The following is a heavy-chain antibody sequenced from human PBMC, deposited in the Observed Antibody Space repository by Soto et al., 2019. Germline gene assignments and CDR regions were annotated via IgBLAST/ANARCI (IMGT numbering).Heavy chain of an antibody. CDR2: ISSSSSTI. CDR1: GFTFSSYS. V-gene: IGHV3-48*02. CDR3: ARDSNVYYDSSGYYETTPGKDY. J-gene: IGHJ4*02. Sequence: GGSLRLSCAASGFTFSSYSMNWVRQAPGKGLEWVSYISSSSSTIYYADSVKGRFTISRDNAKNSLYLQMNSLRDEDTAVYYCARDSNVYYDSSGYYETTPGKDYWGQGTLVTVSS. D-gene: IGHD3-22*01.